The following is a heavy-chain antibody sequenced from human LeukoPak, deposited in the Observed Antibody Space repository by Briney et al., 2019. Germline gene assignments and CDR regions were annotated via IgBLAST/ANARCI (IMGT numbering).Heavy chain of an antibody. J-gene: IGHJ6*03. CDR3: TRQAGWDSSGWSPYYYYYMDV. CDR1: GFTFSSNS. V-gene: IGHV3-30*03. Sequence: GGSLRLSCAASGFTFSSNSMNWVRQAPGKGLEWVAVISYDGSNKYYADSVKGRFTISRDNSKNTLYLQMNSLRAEDTAVYYCTRQAGWDSSGWSPYYYYYMDVWGKGTTVTVSS. D-gene: IGHD6-19*01. CDR2: ISYDGSNK.